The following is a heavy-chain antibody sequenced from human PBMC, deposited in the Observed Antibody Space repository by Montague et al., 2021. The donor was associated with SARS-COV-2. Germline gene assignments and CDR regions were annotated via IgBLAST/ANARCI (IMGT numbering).Heavy chain of an antibody. V-gene: IGHV4-34*01. CDR3: ARGRGTALFRRIYFGMDV. J-gene: IGHJ6*02. CDR1: GGSFSGYY. CDR2: INHSGST. D-gene: IGHD1-1*01. Sequence: SETLSLTCAVYGGSFSGYYWSWIRQPPGKGLEWIVEINHSGSTNYNPSLKSRVTISVDTSKNQFSLKLSSVTAADTAVYYCARGRGTALFRRIYFGMDVWGQGTTVTVSS.